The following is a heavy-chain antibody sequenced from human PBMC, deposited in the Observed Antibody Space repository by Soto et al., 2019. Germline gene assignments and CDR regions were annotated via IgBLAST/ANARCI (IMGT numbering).Heavy chain of an antibody. J-gene: IGHJ3*02. V-gene: IGHV1-3*01. Sequence: ASVKVSCKATGYTFSAYTMNWVRQAPGQSLEWMGWINAGSGNTKYSQNFQGRVSITRDTSASTVYMELTGLTSEDTAVYYCARDAETLGPRANDALDIWGQGTMVTVSS. CDR3: ARDAETLGPRANDALDI. CDR1: GYTFSAYT. CDR2: INAGSGNT. D-gene: IGHD3-3*02.